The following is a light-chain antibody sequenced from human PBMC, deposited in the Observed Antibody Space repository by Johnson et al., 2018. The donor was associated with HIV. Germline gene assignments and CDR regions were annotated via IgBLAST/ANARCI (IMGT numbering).Light chain of an antibody. CDR1: SSNIGNNY. V-gene: IGLV1-51*01. CDR2: DNN. J-gene: IGLJ1*01. Sequence: QSVLTQPPSVSAAPGQKVTISCSGSSSNIGNNYVSWYQQLPGTAPKLLIYDNNKRPSGIPDRFSGSKSGTSATLGITGLQTGDEADYYCGTWDSSLSAFYVFG. CDR3: GTWDSSLSAFYV.